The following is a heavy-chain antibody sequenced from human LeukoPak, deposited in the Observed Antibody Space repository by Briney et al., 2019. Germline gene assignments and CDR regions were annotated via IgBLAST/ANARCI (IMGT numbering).Heavy chain of an antibody. V-gene: IGHV4-39*07. CDR1: GGSISSSSYY. D-gene: IGHD4-23*01. CDR3: ARGQNGGPRLNFDY. Sequence: SETLSLTCTVSGGSISSSSYYWGWIRQPPGKGLEWIGSIYYSGSTYCNPSLKSRVTISVDTSKNQFSLKLSSVTAADTAVYYCARGQNGGPRLNFDYWGQGTLVTVSS. J-gene: IGHJ4*02. CDR2: IYYSGST.